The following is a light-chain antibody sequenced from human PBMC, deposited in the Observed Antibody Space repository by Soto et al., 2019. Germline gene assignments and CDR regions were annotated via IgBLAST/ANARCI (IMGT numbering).Light chain of an antibody. Sequence: EIVLTQSPGTLSLSPGERATLSCRSSQSVSSNFLAWYQQKPGQAPRLLIYGASNRATGIPDRFSGSGSGTDFTLTISGLEPEDFAVYSCQQYDTSPRTFGQGAIVDIK. CDR2: GAS. CDR1: QSVSSNF. J-gene: IGKJ1*01. CDR3: QQYDTSPRT. V-gene: IGKV3-20*01.